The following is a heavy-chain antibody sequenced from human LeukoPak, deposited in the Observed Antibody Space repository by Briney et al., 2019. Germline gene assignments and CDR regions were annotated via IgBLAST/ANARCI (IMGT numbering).Heavy chain of an antibody. J-gene: IGHJ4*02. CDR1: GFTFRNYG. CDR2: IWFDGSNR. CDR3: ARDTSGYYDY. Sequence: GGSLRLSCAASGFTFRNYGMHWVRQAPGKGLDWVGVIWFDGSNRYYADSVKGRFTISRDNSKNTLYLQVNSVRAEDTAVYYCARDTSGYYDYWGQGALVTVSS. V-gene: IGHV3-33*01. D-gene: IGHD2-15*01.